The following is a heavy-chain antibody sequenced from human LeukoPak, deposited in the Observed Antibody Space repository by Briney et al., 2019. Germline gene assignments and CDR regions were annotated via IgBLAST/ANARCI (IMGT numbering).Heavy chain of an antibody. D-gene: IGHD3-10*01. CDR1: GGSISSYY. CDR2: IYNSGST. V-gene: IGHV4-59*01. J-gene: IGHJ4*02. CDR3: ARGGDYYGSGNYFPFDY. Sequence: PSETLSLTCTVSGGSISSYYWSWIRQPPGKRLEWIGYIYNSGSTTSNPSLKSRVTMSVDTSKNQFSLKLSSVTAADTALYYCARGGDYYGSGNYFPFDYWGRGTLVTVSS.